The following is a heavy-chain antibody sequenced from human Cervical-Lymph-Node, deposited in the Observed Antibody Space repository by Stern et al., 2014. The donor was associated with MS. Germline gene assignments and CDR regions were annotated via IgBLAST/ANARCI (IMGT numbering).Heavy chain of an antibody. CDR1: GYTLTNYP. V-gene: IGHV7-4-1*02. Sequence: QEQLVQSGSELKEPGASVKVSCKASGYTLTNYPMNWVRQAPGQGLAWMGWINTNTGNSTYAQGFTGRFVFSLDSSVSTAYLHISSLKAEDTAVYYCARDFVDTAMITRSDYLDSWGQGTLVTVSS. CDR3: ARDFVDTAMITRSDYLDS. J-gene: IGHJ4*02. D-gene: IGHD5-18*01. CDR2: INTNTGNS.